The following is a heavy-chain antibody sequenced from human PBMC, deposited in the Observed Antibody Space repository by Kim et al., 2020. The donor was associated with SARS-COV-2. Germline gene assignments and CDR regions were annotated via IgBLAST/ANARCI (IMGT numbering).Heavy chain of an antibody. CDR2: ISYDGRNK. V-gene: IGHV3-30*04. CDR3: ARAEVSTYYDFWSAPTMIGGEYYYYFGMDV. Sequence: GGSLRLSCAASGFTFSSYAMHWVRQAPGKGLEWVAVISYDGRNKYYADSVKGRFTISRDNSKNTLYLQMNSLRAEDTAVYYCARAEVSTYYDFWSAPTMIGGEYYYYFGMDVWGQGTTVTVSS. J-gene: IGHJ6*02. CDR1: GFTFSSYA. D-gene: IGHD3-3*01.